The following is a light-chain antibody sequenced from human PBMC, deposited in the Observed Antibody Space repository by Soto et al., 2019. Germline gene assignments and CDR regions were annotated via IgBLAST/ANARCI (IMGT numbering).Light chain of an antibody. CDR2: GAA. J-gene: IGKJ1*01. Sequence: ETVMTQSPATLSVSPGERATLSCRASQSVVSSLAWYQHKPGQAPRLLIYGAATRATGIPARLSVSGSGTEFTLTISSLQSDYIAVYYCQQYHNWAALGQGTKVQIK. CDR1: QSVVSS. V-gene: IGKV3-15*01. CDR3: QQYHNWAA.